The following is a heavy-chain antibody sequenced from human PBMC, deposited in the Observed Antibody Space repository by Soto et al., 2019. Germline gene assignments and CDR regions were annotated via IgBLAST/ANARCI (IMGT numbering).Heavy chain of an antibody. CDR2: ISDSGGSP. V-gene: IGHV3-23*01. D-gene: IGHD2-8*02. CDR1: GFTFSSYA. J-gene: IGHJ5*02. Sequence: VQLLESGGGLVQPGGSLRLSCAASGFTFSSYAMNWVRQTPGEGLEWVSGISDSGGSPYYADSVKGRFTISRDNSKNTLYLQMDSLRAGDTGVYYCARYALGLSPWWYNWFDRWGQGTLVSVSS. CDR3: ARYALGLSPWWYNWFDR.